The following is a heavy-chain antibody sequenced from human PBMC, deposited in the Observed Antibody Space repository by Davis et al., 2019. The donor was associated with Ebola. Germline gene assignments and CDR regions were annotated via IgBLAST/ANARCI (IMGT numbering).Heavy chain of an antibody. CDR2: IWYDGSNK. CDR3: ARGAGDIVVVVAAASYYYGMDV. CDR1: GFTFSSYG. Sequence: PGGSLRLSCAASGFTFSSYGMHWVRQAPGKGLEWVAVIWYDGSNKYYADSVKGRFTISRDNAKNSLYLQMNSLRAEDTAVYYCARGAGDIVVVVAAASYYYGMDVWGQGTTVTVSS. J-gene: IGHJ6*02. D-gene: IGHD2-15*01. V-gene: IGHV3-33*01.